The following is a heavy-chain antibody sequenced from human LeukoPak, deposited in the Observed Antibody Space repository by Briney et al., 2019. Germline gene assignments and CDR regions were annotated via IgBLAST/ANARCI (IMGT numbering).Heavy chain of an antibody. V-gene: IGHV3-23*01. J-gene: IGHJ3*02. CDR2: ISGSGGST. Sequence: GGSLRLSCAASGFTFSSYAMSWVRQAPGKGLEWVSAISGSGGSTYYADSVKGRFTISRDNSKNTLYLQMNSLRAEDTAVYYCAKNAYCSGGSCYSPDAAFDIWGQGTMVTVSS. CDR3: AKNAYCSGGSCYSPDAAFDI. D-gene: IGHD2-15*01. CDR1: GFTFSSYA.